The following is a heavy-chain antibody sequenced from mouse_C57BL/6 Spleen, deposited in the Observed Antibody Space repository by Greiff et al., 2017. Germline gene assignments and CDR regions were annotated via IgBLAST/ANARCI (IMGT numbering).Heavy chain of an antibody. J-gene: IGHJ2*01. CDR2: IWTGGGT. CDR1: GFSLTSYA. Sequence: VHLVESGPGLVAPSQSLSITCTVSGFSLTSYAISWVRQPPGKGLEWLGVIWTGGGTNYNSALKSRLSISKDNSKSQVFLKMNSLRTDDTARYYCARRGLYDYDGFDYWGQGTTLTVSS. V-gene: IGHV2-9-1*01. CDR3: ARRGLYDYDGFDY. D-gene: IGHD2-4*01.